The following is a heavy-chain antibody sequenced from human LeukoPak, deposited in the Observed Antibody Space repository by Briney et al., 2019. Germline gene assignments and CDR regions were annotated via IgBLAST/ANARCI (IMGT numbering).Heavy chain of an antibody. V-gene: IGHV4-59*01. CDR2: IYYSGST. Sequence: SETLSLTCTVSGGSISSYYWSWIRQPPGKGLEWIGYIYYSGSTNYNPSLKSRVTISVDTSKNQFSLKLSSVTAADTAVYYCARVSKPVAGTYYFDYWGQGTLVTVSS. CDR1: GGSISSYY. CDR3: ARVSKPVAGTYYFDY. D-gene: IGHD6-19*01. J-gene: IGHJ4*02.